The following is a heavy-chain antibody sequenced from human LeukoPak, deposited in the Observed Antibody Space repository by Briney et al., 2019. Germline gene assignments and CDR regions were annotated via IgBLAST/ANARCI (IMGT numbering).Heavy chain of an antibody. V-gene: IGHV3-7*05. CDR2: IKRDGGDK. J-gene: IGHJ4*02. D-gene: IGHD2-2*02. CDR1: GFTFSSFW. CDR3: ARGDEYTTSP. Sequence: GGSLRLSCAASGFTFSSFWMSWVRQAPGKGLEWVANIKRDGGDKYYVDSVKGRSSISRDNAKNSLYLHMNSLRAEDTAVYYCARGDEYTTSPWGQGTLVTVSS.